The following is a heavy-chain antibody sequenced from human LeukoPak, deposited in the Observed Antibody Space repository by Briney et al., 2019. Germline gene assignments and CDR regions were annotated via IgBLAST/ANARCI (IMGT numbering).Heavy chain of an antibody. CDR3: ARDLGFKMLDY. CDR1: GDSVNSAA. V-gene: IGHV6-1*01. CDR2: TYYRSKWYN. J-gene: IGHJ4*02. Sequence: SQTLSLTCAISGDSVNSAAWNWIRQSPSRGLEWLGRTYYRSKWYNDYAVSVKSRITINPDTSKNQFSLQLNSVTPEDTAVYYCARDLGFKMLDYWGQGTLVTVSS. D-gene: IGHD3-10*02.